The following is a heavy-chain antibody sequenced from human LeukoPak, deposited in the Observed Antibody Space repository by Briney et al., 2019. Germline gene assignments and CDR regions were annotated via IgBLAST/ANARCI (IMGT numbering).Heavy chain of an antibody. J-gene: IGHJ4*02. CDR3: ARESIVGATTIPSVDY. V-gene: IGHV4-4*07. D-gene: IGHD1-26*01. CDR2: IYTSGST. Sequence: SETLSLTRPVSGGSISSYYWRWIRQPAGKGLEWIGLIYTSGSTNHNPSLKSRVTMSVDTSKNQFSLKLSSVTAADTAVYYCARESIVGATTIPSVDYWGQGTLVTVSS. CDR1: GGSISSYY.